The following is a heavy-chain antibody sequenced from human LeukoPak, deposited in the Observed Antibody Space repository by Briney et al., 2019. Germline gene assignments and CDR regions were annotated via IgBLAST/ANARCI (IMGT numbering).Heavy chain of an antibody. D-gene: IGHD6-13*01. V-gene: IGHV4-39*07. CDR1: GGSISSSSYY. CDR3: ARLKIRVYANSWLTKPYNWFDP. J-gene: IGHJ5*02. Sequence: PSETLSLTCTVSGGSISSSSYYWSWIRQPPGKGLEWIGEINHSGSTNYNPSLKSRVTISVDTSKNRFSLKLSSVTAADTAVYYCARLKIRVYANSWLTKPYNWFDPWGQGALVTVSS. CDR2: INHSGST.